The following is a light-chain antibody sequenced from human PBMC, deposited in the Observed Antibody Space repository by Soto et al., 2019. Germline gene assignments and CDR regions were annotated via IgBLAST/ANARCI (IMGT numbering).Light chain of an antibody. Sequence: SYELTQPPSVSVAPGKTARITCGGNNIGDKSVNWYQLKPGQAPVLIIYNDGDRPSGIPERFSGSNSGNTATLTVSWVEAGDEADYYCQVWGSNADPYVLFGGGTKLTVL. J-gene: IGLJ2*01. CDR2: NDG. CDR3: QVWGSNADPYVL. CDR1: NIGDKS. V-gene: IGLV3-21*04.